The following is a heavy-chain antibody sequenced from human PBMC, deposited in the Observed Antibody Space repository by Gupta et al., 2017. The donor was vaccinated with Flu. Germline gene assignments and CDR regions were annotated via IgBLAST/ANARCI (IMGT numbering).Heavy chain of an antibody. CDR3: AKDLTLIAVAGKLSNY. J-gene: IGHJ4*02. Sequence: FTISRDNFKNTLYLQMNSLRAEDTAVYYCAKDLTLIAVAGKLSNYWGQGTLVTVSS. D-gene: IGHD6-19*01. V-gene: IGHV3-23*01.